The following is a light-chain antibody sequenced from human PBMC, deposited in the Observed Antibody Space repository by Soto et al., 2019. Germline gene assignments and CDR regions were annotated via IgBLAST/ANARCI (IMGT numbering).Light chain of an antibody. J-gene: IGKJ1*01. Sequence: DIQMTQSPSTLSASVGDRVTITCRPGQSISSWLAWYQQKPGKAPKLLIYKASSLESGVPSRFSGSGSGTEFTLTISSLQPDDFATYYCQQYNSYSWTFGQGTKVDIK. CDR3: QQYNSYSWT. CDR1: QSISSW. V-gene: IGKV1-5*03. CDR2: KAS.